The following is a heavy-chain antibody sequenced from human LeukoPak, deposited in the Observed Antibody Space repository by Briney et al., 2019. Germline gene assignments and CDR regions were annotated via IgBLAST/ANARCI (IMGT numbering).Heavy chain of an antibody. CDR2: ISSSSSTI. CDR3: AKVVLGYYYDSSGYYHDAFDI. CDR1: GSTFSSYS. V-gene: IGHV3-48*01. Sequence: GGSLRLSCAASGSTFSSYSMNWVRQAPGKGLEWVSYISSSSSTIYYADSVKGRFTISRDNSKNTLYLQMNSLRAEDTAVYYCAKVVLGYYYDSSGYYHDAFDIWGQGTMVTVSS. D-gene: IGHD3-22*01. J-gene: IGHJ3*02.